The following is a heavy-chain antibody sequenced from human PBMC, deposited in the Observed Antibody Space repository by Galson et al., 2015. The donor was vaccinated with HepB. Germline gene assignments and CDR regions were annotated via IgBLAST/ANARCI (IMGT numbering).Heavy chain of an antibody. J-gene: IGHJ6*03. CDR3: TRQSDIVVVVAATPYYYYMDV. Sequence: SLRLSCAASGFTFSGSAMHWVRQASGKGLEWVGRIRSKANSYATAYAASVKGRLTISRDDSKNTAYLQMNSLKTEDTAVYYCTRQSDIVVVVAATPYYYYMDVWGKGTTVTVSS. D-gene: IGHD2-15*01. CDR1: GFTFSGSA. CDR2: IRSKANSYAT. V-gene: IGHV3-73*01.